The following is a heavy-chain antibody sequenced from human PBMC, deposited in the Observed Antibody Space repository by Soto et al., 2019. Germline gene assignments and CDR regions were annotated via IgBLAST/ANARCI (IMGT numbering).Heavy chain of an antibody. CDR1: GFTFSSYS. CDR3: ATHPGPRSYGMDV. J-gene: IGHJ6*02. V-gene: IGHV3-48*01. Sequence: GGSLRLSCAASGFTFSSYSMNWVRQAPGKGLEWVSYISSSSSTIHYSDSVKGRFTISRDNAKNSLYLQMNSLRAEDTAVYYCATHPGPRSYGMDVWGQGTTVTVSS. CDR2: ISSSSSTI.